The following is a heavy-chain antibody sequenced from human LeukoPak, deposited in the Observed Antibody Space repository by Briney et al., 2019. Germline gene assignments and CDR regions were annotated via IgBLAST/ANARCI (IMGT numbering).Heavy chain of an antibody. J-gene: IGHJ4*02. CDR3: AKDIGDYDRGGY. CDR2: ISGDGGST. V-gene: IGHV3-43*02. D-gene: IGHD3-16*01. CDR1: GFTFDDYA. Sequence: GGSLRLSCAASGFTFDDYAMHWVRQAPGKGLEWVSLISGDGGSTYYADSVRGRFTISRDNSKNSLYLQMNSLRTEDAALYYCAKDIGDYDRGGYCGQGTLVTVSS.